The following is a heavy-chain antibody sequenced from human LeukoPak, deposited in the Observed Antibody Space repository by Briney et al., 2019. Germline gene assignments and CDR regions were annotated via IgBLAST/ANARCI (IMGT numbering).Heavy chain of an antibody. V-gene: IGHV1-18*01. Sequence: VSMKVSCKASGYPFTSYGISWVRQAPGQGLEWMGWISASNGNTNYAQKLQGRVTMTTDTSTSTAYMELRSLRSDDTAVYYCAKDYYYGSGSYPGDWGQGTLVTVSS. CDR1: GYPFTSYG. CDR2: ISASNGNT. CDR3: AKDYYYGSGSYPGD. D-gene: IGHD3-10*01. J-gene: IGHJ4*02.